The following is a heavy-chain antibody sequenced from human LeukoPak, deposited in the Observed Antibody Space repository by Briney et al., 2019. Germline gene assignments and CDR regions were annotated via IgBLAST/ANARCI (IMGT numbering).Heavy chain of an antibody. D-gene: IGHD3-16*01. Sequence: GGSLRLCCAACGFTVSSYYMRGLRQAAGKGVEWGSVIYSGGSTYYGDSVKGRFTISRDNSKNTLSLQMNSLRAEDTAVEYCARDRSGGATFDYWGQGTLVTVSS. CDR1: GFTVSSYY. CDR3: ARDRSGGATFDY. V-gene: IGHV3-53*01. J-gene: IGHJ4*02. CDR2: IYSGGST.